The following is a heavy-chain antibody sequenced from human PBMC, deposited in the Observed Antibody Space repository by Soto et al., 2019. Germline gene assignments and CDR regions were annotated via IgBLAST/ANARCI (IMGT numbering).Heavy chain of an antibody. J-gene: IGHJ3*02. V-gene: IGHV3-23*01. CDR3: AKEGYSSSWPHDAFDI. D-gene: IGHD6-13*01. CDR2: ISGSGGST. Sequence: GGSLRLSCAASGFTFSSYAMSWVRQAPGKGLEWVSAISGSGGSTYYADSVKGRFTISRDNSKNTLYLQMNSLRAEDTAVYYCAKEGYSSSWPHDAFDIWGQGTMVTVSS. CDR1: GFTFSSYA.